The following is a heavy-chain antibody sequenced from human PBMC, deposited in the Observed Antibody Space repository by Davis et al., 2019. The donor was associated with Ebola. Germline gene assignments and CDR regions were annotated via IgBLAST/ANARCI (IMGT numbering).Heavy chain of an antibody. CDR3: ASQGEIKYPNWFDP. D-gene: IGHD3-16*01. Sequence: PSETLSLTCTVSGGSISSHYWSWIRQPAGKGLEWIGRIYTSGRTNYNPSLKSRVTMSVDTSKNHFSLKLTSVTAADTAVYYCASQGEIKYPNWFDPWGQGTLVIVSS. CDR2: IYTSGRT. CDR1: GGSISSHY. V-gene: IGHV4-4*07. J-gene: IGHJ5*02.